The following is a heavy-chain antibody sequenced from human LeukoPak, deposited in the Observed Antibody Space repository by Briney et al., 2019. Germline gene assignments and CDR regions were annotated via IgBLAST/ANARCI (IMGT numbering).Heavy chain of an antibody. CDR3: ARDLRTGRAYYYYYGMDV. CDR2: ISSSSSYI. J-gene: IGHJ6*04. V-gene: IGHV3-21*01. Sequence: GGSLRLSRAASGFTFSSYSMNWVRQAPGKGLEWVSSISSSSSYIYYADSVKGRFTISRDNAKNSLYLQMNSLRAEDTAVYYCARDLRTGRAYYYYYGMDVWGKGTTVIVSS. D-gene: IGHD3-16*01. CDR1: GFTFSSYS.